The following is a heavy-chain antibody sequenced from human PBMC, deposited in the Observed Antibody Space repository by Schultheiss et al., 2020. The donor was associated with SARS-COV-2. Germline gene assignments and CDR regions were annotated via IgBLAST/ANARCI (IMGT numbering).Heavy chain of an antibody. CDR1: GFSFRNYG. V-gene: IGHV3-23*01. Sequence: GESLKISCVASGFSFRNYGTSWVRQAPGKGLEWVSAISDNGGRTDYADSVKGRFTISRDNSNSTLFLQMNSLRAEDTAVYYCARSCSSGCLDYWGQGTLVTVSS. CDR2: ISDNGGRT. J-gene: IGHJ4*02. CDR3: ARSCSSGCLDY. D-gene: IGHD6-19*01.